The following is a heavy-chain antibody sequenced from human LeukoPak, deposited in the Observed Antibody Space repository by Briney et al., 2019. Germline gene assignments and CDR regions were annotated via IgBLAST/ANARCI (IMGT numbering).Heavy chain of an antibody. CDR3: ARDGDYGDYVDYFDY. D-gene: IGHD4-17*01. J-gene: IGHJ4*02. V-gene: IGHV3-30-3*01. Sequence: TGRSLRLSCAASGFTFSSYAMHWVRQAPGKGLEWVAVISYDGSNKYYADSVKGRFTISRDNSKNTLYLQMNSLRAEDTAVYYCARDGDYGDYVDYFDYWGQGTLVTVSS. CDR1: GFTFSSYA. CDR2: ISYDGSNK.